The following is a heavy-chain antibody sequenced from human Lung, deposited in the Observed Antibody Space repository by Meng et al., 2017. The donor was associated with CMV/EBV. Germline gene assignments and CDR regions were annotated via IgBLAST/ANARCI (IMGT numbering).Heavy chain of an antibody. D-gene: IGHD2-2*01. J-gene: IGHJ4*02. CDR3: AKGNAEYCSGARCYAFDY. CDR1: GFTFSSYA. Sequence: GESLKISCAASGFTFSSYAMTWVRQAPGKGLEWVSVVTGGGGSTYYADSVKGRFTISRDNSENALYLQMNSLRVEDTAIYYCAKGNAEYCSGARCYAFDYXGRGXLVTVSS. CDR2: VTGGGGST. V-gene: IGHV3-23*01.